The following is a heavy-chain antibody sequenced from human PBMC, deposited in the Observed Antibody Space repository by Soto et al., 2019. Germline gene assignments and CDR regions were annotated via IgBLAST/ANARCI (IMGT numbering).Heavy chain of an antibody. CDR1: GYTFTSYD. Sequence: ASVKVSCKASGYTFTSYDINWVRQATGQGLEWMGWMNPNSGNTGYAQKFQGRVTMTRSTSISTAYMELSSLRSEDTAVYYCARGGYYYDSSAYYRPFDYWGQGTLVTVSS. D-gene: IGHD3-22*01. CDR3: ARGGYYYDSSAYYRPFDY. J-gene: IGHJ4*02. V-gene: IGHV1-8*01. CDR2: MNPNSGNT.